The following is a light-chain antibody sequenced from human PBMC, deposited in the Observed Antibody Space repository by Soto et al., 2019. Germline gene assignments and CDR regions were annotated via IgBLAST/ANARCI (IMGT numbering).Light chain of an antibody. CDR3: TSYTTSSTYG. J-gene: IGLJ1*01. V-gene: IGLV2-14*01. CDR1: SXXVGAYNY. Sequence: XSVLTQPASVSGSPGQSIAISCTGTSXXVGAYNYVFWYQQYPGKAPKLIIYDVTNRPSGVSDRFSGSKSGNTASLTISGLQAEDEADYYCTSYTTSSTYGFGTGTKVTVL. CDR2: DVT.